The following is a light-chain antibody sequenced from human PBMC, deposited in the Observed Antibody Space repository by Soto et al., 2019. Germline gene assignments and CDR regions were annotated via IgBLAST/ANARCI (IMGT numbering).Light chain of an antibody. Sequence: QSVLTQPASVSGSPGQSITISCTGTSSDVGGYNYVSWYQQHPGKAPKLMIYDVSNRPSGVSYRFSGSKPGNTASLTISGLQAEDEADYYCSSYTSSSLHVFGTGTKVTVL. J-gene: IGLJ1*01. CDR3: SSYTSSSLHV. V-gene: IGLV2-14*03. CDR1: SSDVGGYNY. CDR2: DVS.